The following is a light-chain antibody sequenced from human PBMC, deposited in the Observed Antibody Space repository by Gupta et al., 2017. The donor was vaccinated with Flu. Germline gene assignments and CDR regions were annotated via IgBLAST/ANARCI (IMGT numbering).Light chain of an antibody. J-gene: IGKJ2*01. CDR2: GAS. V-gene: IGKV3-15*01. CDR1: QSVSSN. Sequence: EIVMTQSTATLSVSPGERATLSCRASQSVSSNLAWYQHKPGQAPRLLIYGASTRATGIKARFSGSGSGTELNLTISIRQSEDFAVDYCQQENNGPPRDIFGQGTKMEIK. CDR3: QQENNGPPRDI.